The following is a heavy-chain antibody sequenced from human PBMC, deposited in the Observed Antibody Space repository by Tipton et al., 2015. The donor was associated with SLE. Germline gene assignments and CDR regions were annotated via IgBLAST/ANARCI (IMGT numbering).Heavy chain of an antibody. CDR1: GGSISSYY. Sequence: TLSLTCTVSGGSISSYYWSWIRQPPGKGLEWIGYIYYSGSTNYNPSLKSRVTISVDTSKNQFSLKLSSVTAADTAVYYCARQGQQLVRPYYYGMDVWGQGTMVTVSS. CDR2: IYYSGST. V-gene: IGHV4-59*08. J-gene: IGHJ6*02. D-gene: IGHD6-13*01. CDR3: ARQGQQLVRPYYYGMDV.